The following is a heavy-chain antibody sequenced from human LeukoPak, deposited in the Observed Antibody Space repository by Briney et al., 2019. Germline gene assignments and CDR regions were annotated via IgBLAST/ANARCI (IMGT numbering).Heavy chain of an antibody. CDR1: GGSFSGYY. J-gene: IGHJ5*02. Sequence: SETLSLTCAVYGGSFSGYYWSWTRQPPGKGLEWIGEINHSGSTNYNPSLKSRVTISVDTSKNQFSLKLSSVTAADTAVYYCARGSSWYAYDWFDPWGQGTLVTVSS. CDR2: INHSGST. V-gene: IGHV4-34*01. D-gene: IGHD6-13*01. CDR3: ARGSSWYAYDWFDP.